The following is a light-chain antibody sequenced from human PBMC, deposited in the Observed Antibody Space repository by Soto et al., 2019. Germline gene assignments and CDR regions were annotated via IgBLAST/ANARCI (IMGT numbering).Light chain of an antibody. CDR1: QSVSSSY. V-gene: IGKV3-20*01. Sequence: DIVLTQSPGTLSLSPGERATLSCRASQSVSSSYLAWYQQKPGQAPRLLIYGASNSATGIPDRFSGGGSGTDFTITISRLEPEDFVVYYGQHYDNSPTWTFGQGTKVEIK. J-gene: IGKJ1*01. CDR2: GAS. CDR3: QHYDNSPTWT.